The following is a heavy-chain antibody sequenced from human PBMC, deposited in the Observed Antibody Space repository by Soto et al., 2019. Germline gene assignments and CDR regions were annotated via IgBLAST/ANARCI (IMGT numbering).Heavy chain of an antibody. V-gene: IGHV4-30-4*01. Sequence: SETLSLTCTVSGGSISSGDYYWSWIRQPPGKGLEWIGYIYYSGSTYYNPSLKSRVTISVDTSKNQFSLKLSSVTAADTAVYYCARLVQLLQGRWFDPWGQGTPVTVSS. CDR2: IYYSGST. J-gene: IGHJ5*02. CDR1: GGSISSGDYY. CDR3: ARLVQLLQGRWFDP. D-gene: IGHD2-15*01.